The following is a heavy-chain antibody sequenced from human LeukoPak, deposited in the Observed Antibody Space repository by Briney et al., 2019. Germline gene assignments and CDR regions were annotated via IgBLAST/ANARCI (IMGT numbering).Heavy chain of an antibody. CDR3: ARSTGGVTIFGVVIIEYFDY. CDR1: GGSFSGYY. CDR2: INHSGST. J-gene: IGHJ4*02. D-gene: IGHD3-3*01. Sequence: PSETLSLTCAVYGGSFSGYYWSWIRQPPGKGLEWIGEINHSGSTNYNPSLKSRVTISVDTSKNQFSLKLSSVTAADTAVYYCARSTGGVTIFGVVIIEYFDYWGQGTLVTVSS. V-gene: IGHV4-34*01.